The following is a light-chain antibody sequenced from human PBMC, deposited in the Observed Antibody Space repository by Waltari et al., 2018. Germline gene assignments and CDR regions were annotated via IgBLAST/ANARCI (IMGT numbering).Light chain of an antibody. V-gene: IGKV3-15*01. J-gene: IGKJ1*01. CDR1: PSISTD. Sequence: EIVMTQSPATLSVSPGERATLSCRASPSISTDLAWYQQKPGQAPRLLIYAASTRATGIPASFSGSGSGTDFTLTISSLQSEDFAVYYCQQYNNWPGTFGQGTKVEIK. CDR2: AAS. CDR3: QQYNNWPGT.